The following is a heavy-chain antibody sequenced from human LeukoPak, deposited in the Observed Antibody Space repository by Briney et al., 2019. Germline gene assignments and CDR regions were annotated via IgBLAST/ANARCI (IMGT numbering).Heavy chain of an antibody. CDR2: MFYNGNT. CDR3: ARLTREDGVDV. V-gene: IGHV4-59*01. Sequence: SETLSLTCNVSGGSINGYYWTWIRQPPGKGLEWIGYMFYNGNTNYSPSLKSRVTISLDTSKSQISMGLTSVTAADTGVYHCARLTREDGVDVWGQGTTVTVSS. J-gene: IGHJ6*02. CDR1: GGSINGYY.